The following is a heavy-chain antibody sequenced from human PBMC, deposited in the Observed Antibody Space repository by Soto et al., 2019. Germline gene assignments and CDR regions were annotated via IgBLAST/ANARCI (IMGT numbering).Heavy chain of an antibody. CDR3: AKGGQSYDY. D-gene: IGHD3-10*01. V-gene: IGHV3-23*01. Sequence: GGSLRLSCAASGFTFSNYAMSWVRQAPGKGLEWVSAISASVGSTYYTDSVKGRFAISRDNSKNTLYLQMNSLRAEDTAVYYCAKGGQSYDYWGQGTLVTVSS. CDR1: GFTFSNYA. J-gene: IGHJ4*02. CDR2: ISASVGST.